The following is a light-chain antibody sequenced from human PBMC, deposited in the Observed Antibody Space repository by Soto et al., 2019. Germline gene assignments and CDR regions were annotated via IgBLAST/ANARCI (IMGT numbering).Light chain of an antibody. J-gene: IGKJ1*01. V-gene: IGKV3-11*01. CDR2: DAS. CDR3: QQRSNLPL. CDR1: QSVSSY. Sequence: EIVLTQSPATLSLSPGERATLSCRASQSVSSYLAWYQQKPGQAPRLLIYDASNRATGIPARFSGSGSGTDFTLTISSLEPEEFAVYYCQQRSNLPLFGQGTKLEIK.